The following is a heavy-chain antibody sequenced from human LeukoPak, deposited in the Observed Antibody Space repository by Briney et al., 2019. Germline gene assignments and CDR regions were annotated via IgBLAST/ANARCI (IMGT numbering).Heavy chain of an antibody. J-gene: IGHJ1*01. CDR2: IRSKAYGGTT. Sequence: PGRSLRPSCTASGFTFGDYAMSWVRQAPGKGLEWVGFIRSKAYGGTTEYAASVKGRFTISKDDSKSIAYLQMNSLKTEDTAVYYCTRDQEVGAPSPLHWGQGTLVTVSS. V-gene: IGHV3-49*04. CDR3: TRDQEVGAPSPLH. CDR1: GFTFGDYA. D-gene: IGHD1-26*01.